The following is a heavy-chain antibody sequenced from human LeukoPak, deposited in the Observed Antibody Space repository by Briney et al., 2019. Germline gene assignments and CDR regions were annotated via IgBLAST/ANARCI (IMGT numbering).Heavy chain of an antibody. J-gene: IGHJ6*02. CDR1: GFTFSSYA. CDR3: AKGLYSSGWSPLTQYYYYYYGMDV. V-gene: IGHV3-23*01. Sequence: GGSLRLSCAASGFTFSSYAMSWVRQAPGKGLEWVSAISGSGGSTYYADSVKGRFTISRDNSKNTLYLQMNSLRAEDTAVYCCAKGLYSSGWSPLTQYYYYYYGMDVWGQGTTVTVSS. D-gene: IGHD6-19*01. CDR2: ISGSGGST.